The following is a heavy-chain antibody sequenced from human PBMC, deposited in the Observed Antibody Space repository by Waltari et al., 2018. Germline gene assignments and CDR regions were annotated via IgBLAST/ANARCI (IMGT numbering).Heavy chain of an antibody. CDR2: INHSGST. Sequence: QVQLQQWGAGLLKPSETLSLTCAVYGGSFSGYSWSWIRQPPGKGLEWIGEINHSGSTNYNPSLKSRVTISVDTSKNQFSLKLSSVTAADTAVYYCAGHNYDFWSGFMDYYYGMDVWGQGTTVTVSS. D-gene: IGHD3-3*01. J-gene: IGHJ6*02. V-gene: IGHV4-34*01. CDR3: AGHNYDFWSGFMDYYYGMDV. CDR1: GGSFSGYS.